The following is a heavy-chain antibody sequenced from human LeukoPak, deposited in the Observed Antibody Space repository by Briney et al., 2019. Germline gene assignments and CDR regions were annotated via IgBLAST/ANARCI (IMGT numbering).Heavy chain of an antibody. CDR2: ISSSSSYI. D-gene: IGHD5-18*01. J-gene: IGHJ4*02. CDR1: GFTFSSYS. V-gene: IGHV3-21*01. Sequence: GGSLRLSCAASGFTFSSYSMNWVRQAPGKGLEWVSSISSSSSYIYYADSVKGRFTISRDNAKNSLYLQMNSLRAEDTAVYYCARELNVYTAMATGYWGQGTLVTVSS. CDR3: ARELNVYTAMATGY.